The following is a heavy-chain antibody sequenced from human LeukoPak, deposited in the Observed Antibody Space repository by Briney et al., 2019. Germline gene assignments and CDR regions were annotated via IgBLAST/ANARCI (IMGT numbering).Heavy chain of an antibody. V-gene: IGHV1-46*01. CDR2: INPSGGST. CDR1: GGTFSSYA. D-gene: IGHD6-6*01. J-gene: IGHJ5*02. Sequence: ASVKVSCKASGGTFSSYAISWVRQAPGQGLEWMGIINPSGGSTSYAQKFQGRVTMIRDTSTSTVYMELSSLRSEDTAVYYCARDQQLGAVHWFDPWGQGTLVTVSS. CDR3: ARDQQLGAVHWFDP.